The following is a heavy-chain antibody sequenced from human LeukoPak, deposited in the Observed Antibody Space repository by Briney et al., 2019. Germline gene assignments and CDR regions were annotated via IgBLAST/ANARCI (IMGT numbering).Heavy chain of an antibody. J-gene: IGHJ6*03. V-gene: IGHV3-43*01. CDR1: GFTFDDYT. Sequence: GGSLRLSCAASGFTFDDYTMHWVRQAPGKGLEWVSLISWDGGSTYYADSVKGRFTISRDNSKNSLYLQMNSLRTEDTALYYCAKDNRPFYYYYYMDVWGKGTTVTVSS. CDR2: ISWDGGST. CDR3: AKDNRPFYYYYYMDV.